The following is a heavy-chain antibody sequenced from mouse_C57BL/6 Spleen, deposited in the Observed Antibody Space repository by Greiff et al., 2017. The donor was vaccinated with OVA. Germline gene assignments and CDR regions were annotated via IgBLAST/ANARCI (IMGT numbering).Heavy chain of an antibody. CDR3: ARRHYDYAMDY. D-gene: IGHD2-4*01. CDR1: GYTFTSYW. J-gene: IGHJ4*01. Sequence: QVQLQQPGAELVKPGASVKMSCKASGYTFTSYWITWVKQRPGQGLEWIGDIYPGSGSTNYNEKFKSKATLTVDTSSSTAYMQLSSRTSEDSAVYYCARRHYDYAMDYWGQGTSVTVSS. V-gene: IGHV1-55*01. CDR2: IYPGSGST.